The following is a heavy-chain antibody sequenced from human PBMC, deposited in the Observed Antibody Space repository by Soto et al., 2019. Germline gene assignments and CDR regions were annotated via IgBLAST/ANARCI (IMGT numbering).Heavy chain of an antibody. CDR2: LYTRGTT. CDR1: GASISNFY. J-gene: IGHJ4*02. V-gene: IGHV4-4*07. Sequence: SETLSLTCSVSGASISNFYWSWIRQSAGKGLEWIGRLYTRGTTDYNPSLKSRVTMSIDTSKNRVSLSLTSVTAADTAVYYCAKGGTYYFDSWGQGIVVTVSS. D-gene: IGHD3-16*01. CDR3: AKGGTYYFDS.